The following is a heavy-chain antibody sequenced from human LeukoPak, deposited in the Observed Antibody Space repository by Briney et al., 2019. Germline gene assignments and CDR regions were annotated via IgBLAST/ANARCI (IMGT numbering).Heavy chain of an antibody. CDR3: ASWGLSSGYYGAFDY. CDR2: IYHSGST. CDR1: GGSISSSNW. J-gene: IGHJ4*02. D-gene: IGHD3-22*01. Sequence: SGTLSLTCAVSGGSISSSNWWSWVRQPPGKGLEWIGEIYHSGSTNYNPSLKSRATISVDKSKNQFSLKLSSVTAADTAVYYCASWGLSSGYYGAFDYWGQGTLVTVSS. V-gene: IGHV4-4*02.